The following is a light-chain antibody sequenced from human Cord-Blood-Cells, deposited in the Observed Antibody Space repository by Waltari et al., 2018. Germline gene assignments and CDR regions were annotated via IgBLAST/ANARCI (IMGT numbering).Light chain of an antibody. CDR2: DVS. V-gene: IGLV2-11*01. J-gene: IGLJ2*01. Sequence: QSALTQPRSVSGSPGQSVTLSCTGTSRAVGGYNYVSWYQQHPGKAPKLMIYDVSKRPSGVPDRFSGSKSGNTASLTISGLQAEDEADYYCCSYAGSYPVVFGGGTKLTVL. CDR3: CSYAGSYPVV. CDR1: SRAVGGYNY.